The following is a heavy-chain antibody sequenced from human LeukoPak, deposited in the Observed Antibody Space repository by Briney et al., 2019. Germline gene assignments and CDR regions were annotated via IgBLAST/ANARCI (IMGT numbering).Heavy chain of an antibody. V-gene: IGHV3-23*01. Sequence: GGSLRLXCAASGFTFSSYAMSRVRQAPGKGLEWVSAISGSGGSTYYADSVKGRFTISRDNSKNTLYLQMNSLRAEDTAVYYCAKDRDSSGYYYAFDIWGQGTMVTVSS. J-gene: IGHJ3*02. CDR3: AKDRDSSGYYYAFDI. D-gene: IGHD3-22*01. CDR1: GFTFSSYA. CDR2: ISGSGGST.